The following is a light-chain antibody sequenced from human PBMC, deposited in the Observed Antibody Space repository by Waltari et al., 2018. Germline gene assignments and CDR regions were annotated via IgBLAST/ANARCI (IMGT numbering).Light chain of an antibody. CDR1: QSISTY. J-gene: IGKJ4*01. V-gene: IGKV1-39*01. Sequence: DIQMTPSPSSLSASVGDRVTITCRASQSISTYLNWYLQKPGKAPNLLIYAASSLQSGVPSRFSGSGSGTDFTLTISSLQPEDFATYYCQQSYSPLTFGGGTKVEIK. CDR2: AAS. CDR3: QQSYSPLT.